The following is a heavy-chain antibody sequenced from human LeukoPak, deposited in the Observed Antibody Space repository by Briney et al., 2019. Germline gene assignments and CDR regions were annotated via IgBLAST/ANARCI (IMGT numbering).Heavy chain of an antibody. Sequence: GGSLRLSCAASGFTFSDHYMDWVRQAPGKGLEWVGRIKNKANSYTTEYAASVKDRFTISRDDSKNSLYLQMNSLKTEDTAVYSCARDLRLETPSGYWGQGTLVTVSS. CDR1: GFTFSDHY. CDR2: IKNKANSYTT. J-gene: IGHJ4*02. CDR3: ARDLRLETPSGY. D-gene: IGHD4-23*01. V-gene: IGHV3-72*01.